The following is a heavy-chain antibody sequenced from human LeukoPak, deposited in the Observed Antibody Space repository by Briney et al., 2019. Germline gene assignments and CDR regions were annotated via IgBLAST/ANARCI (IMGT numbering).Heavy chain of an antibody. Sequence: PSETLSLTCTVSGGSISSSSYYWGWIRQPPGKGLEWNGKIYYSGSTYYNPSLKSRVTISVDTSKNQFSLKLSSVTAAETAVYYCARPNSRVAAAGGNWFDPWGQGTLVTVSS. CDR2: IYYSGST. D-gene: IGHD6-13*01. CDR3: ARPNSRVAAAGGNWFDP. V-gene: IGHV4-39*01. J-gene: IGHJ5*02. CDR1: GGSISSSSYY.